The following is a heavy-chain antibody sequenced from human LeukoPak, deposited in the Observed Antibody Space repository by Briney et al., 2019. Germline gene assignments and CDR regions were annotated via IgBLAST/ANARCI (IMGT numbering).Heavy chain of an antibody. Sequence: ASVKVSCKASGYTFTSYGISWVRQAPGQGLEWMGWISAYNGNTNYAQKFQGRVTMTRDTSTSTVYMELSSLRSEDTAVYYCASTPGGHYDFWSGYYRGENYFDYWGQGTLVTVSS. CDR3: ASTPGGHYDFWSGYYRGENYFDY. V-gene: IGHV1-18*01. CDR1: GYTFTSYG. D-gene: IGHD3-3*01. CDR2: ISAYNGNT. J-gene: IGHJ4*02.